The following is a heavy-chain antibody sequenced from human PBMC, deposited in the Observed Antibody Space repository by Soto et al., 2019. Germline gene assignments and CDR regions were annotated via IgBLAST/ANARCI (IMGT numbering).Heavy chain of an antibody. D-gene: IGHD2-2*01. CDR3: AKISIRGPDYYYYGMDV. CDR2: ISYDGSNK. V-gene: IGHV3-30*18. Sequence: GGSLRLSCAASGFTFSSYGMHWVRQAPGKGLEWVAVISYDGSNKYYADSVKGRFTISRDNSKNTLYLQMNSLRAEDTAVYYCAKISIRGPDYYYYGMDVWGQGTTVTVSS. J-gene: IGHJ6*02. CDR1: GFTFSSYG.